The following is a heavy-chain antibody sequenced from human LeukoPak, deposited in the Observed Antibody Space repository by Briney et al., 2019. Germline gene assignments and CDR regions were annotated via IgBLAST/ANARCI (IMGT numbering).Heavy chain of an antibody. CDR3: ARDPTITIFGVVTGPPDWFDP. J-gene: IGHJ5*02. Sequence: ASVKVSCKAPGYTFTSYGISWVRQAPGQGLEWMGWISAYNGNTNYAQKLQGRVTMTTDTSTSTAYMELRSLRSDDTAVYYCARDPTITIFGVVTGPPDWFDPWGQGTLVTVSS. V-gene: IGHV1-18*01. CDR2: ISAYNGNT. CDR1: GYTFTSYG. D-gene: IGHD3-3*01.